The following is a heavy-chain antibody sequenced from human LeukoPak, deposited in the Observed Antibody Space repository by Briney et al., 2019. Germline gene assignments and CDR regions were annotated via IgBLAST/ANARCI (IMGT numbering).Heavy chain of an antibody. V-gene: IGHV1-69*04. CDR3: ARDLRAAAQPSFDY. CDR2: IIPILGIA. CDR1: GGTFSSYA. J-gene: IGHJ4*02. Sequence: PRASVKVSCKASGGTFSSYAISWVRQAPGQGLEWMGRIIPILGIANYAQKFQGRVTITADESTSTAYMELSSLRSEDTAVYYCARDLRAAAQPSFDYWGQGTLVTVSS. D-gene: IGHD6-13*01.